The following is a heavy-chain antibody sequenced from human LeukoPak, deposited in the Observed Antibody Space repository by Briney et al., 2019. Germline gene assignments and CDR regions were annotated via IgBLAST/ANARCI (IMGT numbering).Heavy chain of an antibody. CDR1: GFTFSSYD. V-gene: IGHV3-13*01. J-gene: IGHJ3*02. CDR3: AREDLVRDAFDI. Sequence: GGSLRLSCAASGFTFSSYDMHWVRQATGKGLEWVSAIGTAGDTYYPGSVKGRFTISRENAKNSLYLQMYSLRAGDTAVYYCAREDLVRDAFDIWGQGTMVTVPS. CDR2: IGTAGDT. D-gene: IGHD3-10*01.